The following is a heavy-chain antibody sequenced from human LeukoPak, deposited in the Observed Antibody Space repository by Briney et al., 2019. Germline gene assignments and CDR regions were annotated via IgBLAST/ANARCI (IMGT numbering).Heavy chain of an antibody. J-gene: IGHJ4*02. CDR2: ISGSGSAI. V-gene: IGHV3-48*03. Sequence: PGGSLRLSCAASGFTFSSYEMNWVRQAPGKGLEWVSYISGSGSAIYYADSVKGRFTISRDNAKNSLYLQMNSLTAEDTAVYYCARGSSYHHYNNPFDYWGQGTLVTVSS. CDR3: ARGSSYHHYNNPFDY. D-gene: IGHD2-15*01. CDR1: GFTFSSYE.